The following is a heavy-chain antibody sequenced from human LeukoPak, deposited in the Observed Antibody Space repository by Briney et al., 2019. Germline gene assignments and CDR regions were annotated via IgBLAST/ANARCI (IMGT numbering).Heavy chain of an antibody. Sequence: PSETLSLTCTVSGGSISSGSYYWRWIRQPAGKGLEWIGRIYTSGSTNYNPSLKSRVTISVDTSKNQFSLKLSSVTAADTAVYYCARVTRYSSSWYYYYYMDVWGKGTTVTVSS. CDR2: IYTSGST. J-gene: IGHJ6*03. CDR3: ARVTRYSSSWYYYYYMDV. CDR1: GGSISSGSYY. D-gene: IGHD6-6*01. V-gene: IGHV4-61*02.